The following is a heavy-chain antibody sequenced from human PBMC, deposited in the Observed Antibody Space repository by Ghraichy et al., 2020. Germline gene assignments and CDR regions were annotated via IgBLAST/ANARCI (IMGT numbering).Heavy chain of an antibody. Sequence: ASVKVSCKASGYTFTSYYMHWVRQAPGQGLEWMGIINPSGGSTSYAQKFQGRATMTRDTSTSTVYMELSSLRSEDTAVYYCAGPTRYSYGYGGYYYGMDVWGQGTTVTVSS. CDR3: AGPTRYSYGYGGYYYGMDV. CDR1: GYTFTSYY. CDR2: INPSGGST. J-gene: IGHJ6*02. D-gene: IGHD5-18*01. V-gene: IGHV1-46*01.